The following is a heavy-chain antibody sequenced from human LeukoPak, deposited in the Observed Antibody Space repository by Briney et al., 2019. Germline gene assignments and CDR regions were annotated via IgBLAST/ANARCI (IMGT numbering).Heavy chain of an antibody. D-gene: IGHD1-26*01. CDR1: GFTFSSSA. J-gene: IGHJ4*02. Sequence: PGGSLRLSCAASGFTFSSSAMSWVRQAPGKGLEWVSSISGSGSGRSTYYTDSVKGRFTVSRDNSKNTVYLQMNTLRFEDTAMYYCAKDGGSYSLDYWGLGTLVTVSS. V-gene: IGHV3-23*01. CDR3: AKDGGSYSLDY. CDR2: ISGSGSGRST.